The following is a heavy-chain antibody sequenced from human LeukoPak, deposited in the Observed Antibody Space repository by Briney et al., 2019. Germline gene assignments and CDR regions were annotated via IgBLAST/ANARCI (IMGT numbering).Heavy chain of an antibody. CDR2: IRFDGTNK. Sequence: PGGSLRLSCAASGFNFSRNGMHWVRQAPGKGLEWVAFIRFDGTNKFYGASVRGRFTVSRDNSKNTLYLQMNSLRAEDTAVYYCAKGASGSPAHWGQGTLVTVSS. D-gene: IGHD1-26*01. CDR1: GFNFSRNG. J-gene: IGHJ4*02. CDR3: AKGASGSPAH. V-gene: IGHV3-30*02.